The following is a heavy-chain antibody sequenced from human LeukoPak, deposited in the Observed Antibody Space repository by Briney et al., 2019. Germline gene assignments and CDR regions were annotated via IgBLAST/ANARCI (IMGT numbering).Heavy chain of an antibody. Sequence: SETLPLTCTVSGGSISSSSHYWGWIRQPPGKGLEWIGVSTYYNPSLKNRVTISRDTSKNQFSLKLSSVTAADTAIYYCARAGYSYGIISYFDSWGQGTLVTVSS. V-gene: IGHV4-39*01. D-gene: IGHD5-18*01. CDR3: ARAGYSYGIISYFDS. CDR2: VST. J-gene: IGHJ4*02. CDR1: GGSISSSSHY.